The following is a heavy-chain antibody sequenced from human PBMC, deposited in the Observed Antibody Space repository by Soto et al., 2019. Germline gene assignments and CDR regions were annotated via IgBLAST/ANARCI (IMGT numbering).Heavy chain of an antibody. D-gene: IGHD6-25*01. Sequence: SETLSLTCSASGGSITSSSHFWGWVRQPPGKGLEWIGTIYFTGNTYYTPSLKSRLTMSIYTSKNEFSLRLNSVTAADTAVYYCAGQTFTIAAASYGRSNWFDPWGPGTLVTVSS. V-gene: IGHV4-39*01. CDR2: IYFTGNT. J-gene: IGHJ5*02. CDR1: GGSITSSSHF. CDR3: AGQTFTIAAASYGRSNWFDP.